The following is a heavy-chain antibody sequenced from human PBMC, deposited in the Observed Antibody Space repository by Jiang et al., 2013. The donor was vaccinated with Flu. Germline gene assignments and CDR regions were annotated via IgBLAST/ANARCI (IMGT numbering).Heavy chain of an antibody. J-gene: IGHJ4*02. CDR2: IDWDDDK. CDR3: ARIRADFNYYDSSGYYPDYFDY. CDR1: GFSLSTSGMC. D-gene: IGHD3-22*01. Sequence: KPTQTLTLTCTFSGFSLSTSGMCVSWIRQPPGKALEWLARIDWDDDKYYSTSLKTRLTISKDTSKNQVVLTMTNMDPVDTATYYCARIRADFNYYDSSGYYPDYFDYWGQGTLVTVSS. V-gene: IGHV2-70*11.